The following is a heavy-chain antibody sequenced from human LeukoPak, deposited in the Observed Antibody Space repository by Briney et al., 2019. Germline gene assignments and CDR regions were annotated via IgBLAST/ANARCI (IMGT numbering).Heavy chain of an antibody. J-gene: IGHJ4*02. D-gene: IGHD6-19*01. V-gene: IGHV4-59*08. CDR2: IYYSGST. Sequence: SETLSLTCTVSGGSISSYFWSWIRQPPGKRLDWIGYIYYSGSTNYNPSLKSRVTMSVDTSKNQFSLKLSSVTAADTAVYYCARIDRAVAGTIDYWGQGTLVTVSS. CDR3: ARIDRAVAGTIDY. CDR1: GGSISSYF.